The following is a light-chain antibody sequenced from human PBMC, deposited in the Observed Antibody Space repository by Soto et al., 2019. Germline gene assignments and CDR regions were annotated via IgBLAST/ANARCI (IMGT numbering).Light chain of an antibody. Sequence: TVMTQSPATLSVSPGETATLSCTASRSIGDNLAWYQVKPGQAPRLLISATSTRATGIPDRFRGSGSGTYFTLTIISLQSEDSSVYYCQQYHFWPGLTFGGGTRVEIK. CDR2: ATS. CDR1: RSIGDN. J-gene: IGKJ4*01. V-gene: IGKV3-15*01. CDR3: QQYHFWPGLT.